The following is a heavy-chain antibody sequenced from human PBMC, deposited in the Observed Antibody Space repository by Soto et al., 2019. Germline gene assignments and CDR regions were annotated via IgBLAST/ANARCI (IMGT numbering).Heavy chain of an antibody. Sequence: ESGGGVVQPGRSLRLSCAASGFTFSSYGMHWVRQAPGKGLEWVAVISYDGSNKYYADSVKGRFTISRDNSKNTLYLQMNSLRAEDTAVYYCAKDLDDSSGFDYWGQGTLVTVSS. V-gene: IGHV3-30*18. CDR3: AKDLDDSSGFDY. CDR2: ISYDGSNK. CDR1: GFTFSSYG. D-gene: IGHD3-22*01. J-gene: IGHJ4*02.